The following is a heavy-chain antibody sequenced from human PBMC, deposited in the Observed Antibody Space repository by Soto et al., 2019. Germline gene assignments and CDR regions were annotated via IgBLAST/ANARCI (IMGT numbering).Heavy chain of an antibody. D-gene: IGHD5-12*01. V-gene: IGHV3-53*01. CDR3: ARHGHGYNYRGYFDY. J-gene: IGHJ4*02. Sequence: PGGSLRLSCAASGFTVSSNYMSWVRQAPGKGLEWVSVIYSGGSTYYADSVKGRFTISRGNSKNTLYLQMNSLRAEDTAVYYCARHGHGYNYRGYFDYWGQGTLVTVSS. CDR2: IYSGGST. CDR1: GFTVSSNY.